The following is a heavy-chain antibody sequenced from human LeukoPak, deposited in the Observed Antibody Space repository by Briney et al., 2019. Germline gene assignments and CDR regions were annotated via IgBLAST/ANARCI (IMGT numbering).Heavy chain of an antibody. CDR2: INSDGSST. Sequence: GGSLRFSCAASGFAFSSYWMHWVRQAPGKGLVWVSRINSDGSSTSYADSVKGRFTISRDNAKNTLYLQMNSLRAEDTAVYYCARDVIVVVPAAGNWFDPWGQGTLVTVSS. J-gene: IGHJ5*02. V-gene: IGHV3-74*01. CDR1: GFAFSSYW. D-gene: IGHD2-2*01. CDR3: ARDVIVVVPAAGNWFDP.